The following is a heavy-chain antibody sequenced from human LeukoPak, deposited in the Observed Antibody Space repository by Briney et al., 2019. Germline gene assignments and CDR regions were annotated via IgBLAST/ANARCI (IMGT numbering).Heavy chain of an antibody. CDR2: IYHSGST. CDR1: GGSISSGGYS. V-gene: IGHV4-30-2*01. CDR3: ARDQTQGYCSGGSCYEDWYFDL. J-gene: IGHJ2*01. Sequence: SQTLSLTCAVSGGSISSGGYSWSWIRQPPGKGLEWIGYIYHSGSTYYNPSLKSRVTISVDRSKNQFSPKLSSVTAADTAVYYCARDQTQGYCSGGSCYEDWYFDLWGRGTLVTVSS. D-gene: IGHD2-15*01.